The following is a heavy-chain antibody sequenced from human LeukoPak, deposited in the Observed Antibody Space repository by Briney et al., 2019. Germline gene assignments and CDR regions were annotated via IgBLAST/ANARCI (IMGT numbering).Heavy chain of an antibody. CDR1: GFTFSSYW. J-gene: IGHJ3*02. CDR3: ARLYSYAFDI. Sequence: GGSLRLSCAASGFTFSSYWMNWVRQAPGKGLEWVANIKQDGSEKYYVDSVKGRSTISRDSAKNSLYLQMNSLRAEDTAVYYCARLYSYAFDIWGQGTMVTVSS. V-gene: IGHV3-7*04. D-gene: IGHD3-16*01. CDR2: IKQDGSEK.